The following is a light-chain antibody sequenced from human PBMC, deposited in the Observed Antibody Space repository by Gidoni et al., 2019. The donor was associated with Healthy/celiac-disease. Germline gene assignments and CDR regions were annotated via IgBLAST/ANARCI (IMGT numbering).Light chain of an antibody. J-gene: IGLJ3*02. Sequence: QSELTQSPSASGTPGQGVTISCSGRPSNIGKNTVNWYQQLPGAAPNLLIYNNHQRPSGVPDRFSASKSGTSASLAISGLQSADEADYYCEAWDDTLNGRVFGGGTKVTVL. CDR1: PSNIGKNT. CDR3: EAWDDTLNGRV. V-gene: IGLV1-44*01. CDR2: NNH.